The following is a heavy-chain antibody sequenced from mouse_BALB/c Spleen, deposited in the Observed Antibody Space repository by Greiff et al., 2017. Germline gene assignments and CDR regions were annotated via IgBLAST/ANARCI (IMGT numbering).Heavy chain of an antibody. CDR2: ISYSGST. Sequence: EVKLVESGPGLVKPSQSLSLTCTVTGYSITSDYAWNWIRQFPGNKLEWMGYISYSGSTSYNPSLKSRISITRDTSKNQFFLQLNSVTTEDTATYYCAKRITTVVARWYFDVWGAGTTVTVSS. D-gene: IGHD1-1*01. CDR1: GYSITSDYA. J-gene: IGHJ1*01. V-gene: IGHV3-2*02. CDR3: AKRITTVVARWYFDV.